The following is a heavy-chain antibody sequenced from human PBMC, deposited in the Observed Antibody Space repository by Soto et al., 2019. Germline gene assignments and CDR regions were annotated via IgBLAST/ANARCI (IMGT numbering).Heavy chain of an antibody. D-gene: IGHD6-6*01. CDR2: VNEDGSEK. V-gene: IGHV3-7*03. CDR3: ARGALPGGFDP. Sequence: EVQLVESGGGLVQPGGSLRLSCAASGFTFSSYYMSWVRQAQGKGLEWVANVNEDGSEKYYVDSVKGRFTISRDSAKNLLYLQMNSLRADDTAVYSCARGALPGGFDPWGQGTLVTVSS. CDR1: GFTFSSYY. J-gene: IGHJ5*02.